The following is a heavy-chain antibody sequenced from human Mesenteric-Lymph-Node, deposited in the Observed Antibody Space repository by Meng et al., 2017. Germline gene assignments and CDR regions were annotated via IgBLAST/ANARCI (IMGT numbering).Heavy chain of an antibody. V-gene: IGHV3-74*02. CDR3: TRFYDATIPLDY. CDR2: INRDESTI. D-gene: IGHD4/OR15-4a*01. CDR1: GFMFGSFW. J-gene: IGHJ4*02. Sequence: EVQLLESGGGLVQPGGSLSLSCAASGFMFGSFWMHWVRQAPGKGLVWVARINRDESTITYADSVKGRFTISRDNARNTLYLQMSSLRPEDTAMYYCTRFYDATIPLDYWGPGTLVTVSS.